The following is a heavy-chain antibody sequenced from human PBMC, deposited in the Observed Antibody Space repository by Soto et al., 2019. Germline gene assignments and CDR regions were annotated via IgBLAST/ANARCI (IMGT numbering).Heavy chain of an antibody. D-gene: IGHD6-13*01. J-gene: IGHJ4*02. V-gene: IGHV4-38-2*02. CDR3: ARDRIAAAGLFDY. CDR2: IYHSCST. CDR1: VYSIISFYY. Sequence: SETRSLTCSFSVYSIISFYYCGCVRHPPGKGLEWIGSIYHSCSTYYNPSLKSRFTISVDTSKNQFSLKLSSVTAADTAVYYCARDRIAAAGLFDYWGQGTLVTVSS.